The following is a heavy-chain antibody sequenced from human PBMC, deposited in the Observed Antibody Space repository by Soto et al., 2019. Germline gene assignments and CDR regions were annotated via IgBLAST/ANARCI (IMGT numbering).Heavy chain of an antibody. D-gene: IGHD1-1*01. CDR2: ISSSGSTI. CDR3: STVHLWDSDESFDI. CDR1: GFTFSNYQ. Sequence: PGGSLRLSCAASGFTFSNYQMNWVRQAPGKGLEWISYISSSGSTIYYADSVKGRFTISRDNAKNSLYLQMNSLRAEDTAVYYCSTVHLWDSDESFDIWGRGTIATV. V-gene: IGHV3-48*03. J-gene: IGHJ3*02.